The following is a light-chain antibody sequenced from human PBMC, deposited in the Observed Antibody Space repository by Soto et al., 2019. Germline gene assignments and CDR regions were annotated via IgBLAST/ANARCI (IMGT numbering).Light chain of an antibody. V-gene: IGKV3-15*01. CDR2: AAS. CDR1: QSISSK. Sequence: EIVMTKSPATLSVSPGERATLSCRASQSISSKLAWYQQKPGQAPRLLIYAASTRATGIPARFSGSGSGTEFTLTISSLQSEDFAVYYCQQCNNWPLTFGGGTKV. J-gene: IGKJ4*01. CDR3: QQCNNWPLT.